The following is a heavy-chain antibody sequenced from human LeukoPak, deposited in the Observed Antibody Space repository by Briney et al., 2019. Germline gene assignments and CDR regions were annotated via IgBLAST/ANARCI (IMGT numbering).Heavy chain of an antibody. CDR1: GFTFGDYA. CDR2: ISSKAYGGTT. Sequence: PGGSLRLSCTASGFTFGDYAMSWVRQAPGKGLEWVGFISSKAYGGTTEYAASVKGRFTISRDDSKSIAYLQMNSLKTEDTAVYYCTSSYDILSDYWGQGTLVTVSS. D-gene: IGHD3-9*01. V-gene: IGHV3-49*04. CDR3: TSSYDILSDY. J-gene: IGHJ4*02.